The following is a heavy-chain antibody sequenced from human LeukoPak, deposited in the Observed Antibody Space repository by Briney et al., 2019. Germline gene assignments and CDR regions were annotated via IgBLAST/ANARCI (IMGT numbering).Heavy chain of an antibody. Sequence: GGSLRLSCAASGFTFSNYGMSWVRQAPGKGLEWVTGINASGSSAYADSVKGRFTISRDNSKNTLYMQMNSLRAEDTALYYCAKEVLDDNWITIDYWGQGILVSVSS. V-gene: IGHV3-23*01. D-gene: IGHD1-1*01. J-gene: IGHJ4*02. CDR3: AKEVLDDNWITIDY. CDR2: INASGSSA. CDR1: GFTFSNYG.